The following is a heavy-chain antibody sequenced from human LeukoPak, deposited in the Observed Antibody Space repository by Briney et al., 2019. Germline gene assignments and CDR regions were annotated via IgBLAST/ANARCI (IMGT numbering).Heavy chain of an antibody. Sequence: GESLKISCKGSGYSINNYWIGWVRQMPGKGLEWMGIIYPADSDIRYSPSFQGQVTISADRSISTVYLQWSSLKASDTAMYYCARQEYCSGGSCYTWFDPWGQGTLVTVSS. CDR3: ARQEYCSGGSCYTWFDP. CDR1: GYSINNYW. J-gene: IGHJ5*02. D-gene: IGHD2-15*01. CDR2: IYPADSDI. V-gene: IGHV5-51*01.